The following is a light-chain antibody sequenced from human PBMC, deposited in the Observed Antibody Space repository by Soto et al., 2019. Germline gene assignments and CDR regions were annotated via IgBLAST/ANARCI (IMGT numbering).Light chain of an antibody. CDR2: TDS. CDR1: SSNIGGSS. V-gene: IGLV1-44*01. Sequence: SVLTQPPSASGPPGQRVTISCSGSSSNIGGSSVNWYQHLPGTAPKLLIYTDSRRPSGVPDRFSGSKSGTSASLTISGLPAEVWADYFCCSYAGAYVYVLGSGTKVTVL. CDR3: CSYAGAYVYV. J-gene: IGLJ1*01.